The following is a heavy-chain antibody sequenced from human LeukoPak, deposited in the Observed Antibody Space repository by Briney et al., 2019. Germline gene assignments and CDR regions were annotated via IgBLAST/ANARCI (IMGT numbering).Heavy chain of an antibody. D-gene: IGHD2-21*02. J-gene: IGHJ3*02. Sequence: ASVKVSCKASGGTFSSYAISWVRQAPGQGLEWMGGIIPIFGTANYAQKFQGRVTMTTDTSTSTAYMELRSLRSDDTAVYYCARGAPCGGDCSIWVGAFDIWGQGTMVTVSS. CDR2: IIPIFGTA. CDR1: GGTFSSYA. V-gene: IGHV1-69*05. CDR3: ARGAPCGGDCSIWVGAFDI.